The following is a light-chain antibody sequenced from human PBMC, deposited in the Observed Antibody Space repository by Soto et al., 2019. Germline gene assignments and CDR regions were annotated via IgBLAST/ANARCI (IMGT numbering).Light chain of an antibody. J-gene: IGKJ2*01. CDR1: QSVSSSY. CDR3: QQDGSSPHT. V-gene: IGKV3-20*01. CDR2: GAS. Sequence: DIVLTQSPGTLSLSPGERATLSCRASQSVSSSYLAWYQQKPGQAPRLLIYGASSRATGIPDRFSGSGSGRDFTLTISRLEPEDFAVYYCQQDGSSPHTFGQGTQLEIK.